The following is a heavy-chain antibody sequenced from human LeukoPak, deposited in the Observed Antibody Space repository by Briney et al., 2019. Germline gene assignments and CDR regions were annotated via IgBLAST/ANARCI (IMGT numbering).Heavy chain of an antibody. Sequence: YPGGSLRLSCAASGFTFSSYAMHWVRQAPGKGLEWVAVISYDGSNKYYADSVKGRFTISRDNSKNTLYLQMNSLRAEDTAVYYCAKTLTSSSWPNDYWGQGTLVTVSS. CDR3: AKTLTSSSWPNDY. D-gene: IGHD6-13*01. CDR2: ISYDGSNK. CDR1: GFTFSSYA. V-gene: IGHV3-30-3*02. J-gene: IGHJ4*02.